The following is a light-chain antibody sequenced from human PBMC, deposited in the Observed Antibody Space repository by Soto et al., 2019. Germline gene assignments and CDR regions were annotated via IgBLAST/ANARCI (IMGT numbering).Light chain of an antibody. CDR3: QQYDNLPLT. CDR1: QSIKNW. Sequence: DIQMTQSPATLSASIGDSVTITCRASQSIKNWLAWYQQKPGKAPKLLMSDASRLQSGVPSRFSGSGYGTDFTLTIADLQPEDIATYYCQQYDNLPLTFGGGTNVQIK. J-gene: IGKJ4*01. CDR2: DAS. V-gene: IGKV1-5*01.